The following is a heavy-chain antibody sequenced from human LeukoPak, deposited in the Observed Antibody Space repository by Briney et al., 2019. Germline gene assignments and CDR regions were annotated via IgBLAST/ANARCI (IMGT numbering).Heavy chain of an antibody. Sequence: ASVKVSCKASGYTFTGYYMHWVRQAPGQGLEWMGWINPNSGGTNYAQKFQGRVTMTRDTSISTAYMELSRLRSDDTAVYYCARSTSYGDYEDGATDEYYFDYWGQGTLVTVSS. D-gene: IGHD4-17*01. V-gene: IGHV1-2*02. CDR3: ARSTSYGDYEDGATDEYYFDY. CDR1: GYTFTGYY. CDR2: INPNSGGT. J-gene: IGHJ4*02.